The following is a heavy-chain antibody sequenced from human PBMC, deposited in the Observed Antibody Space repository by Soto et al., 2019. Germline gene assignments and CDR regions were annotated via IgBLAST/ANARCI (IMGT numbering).Heavy chain of an antibody. CDR2: INSDGSST. CDR1: TFTFSSYW. J-gene: IGHJ6*02. CDR3: ARCSGGDCYYGMDV. V-gene: IGHV3-74*01. D-gene: IGHD2-15*01. Sequence: EVQLVESGGGLVQPGGSLRLSCAASTFTFSSYWMHWVRQAPGKGLVWVSRINSDGSSTTYADSVRGRFTISRDNAKNTLYLQMNSLRAEDTAVYYCARCSGGDCYYGMDVWGQGTTVTVSS.